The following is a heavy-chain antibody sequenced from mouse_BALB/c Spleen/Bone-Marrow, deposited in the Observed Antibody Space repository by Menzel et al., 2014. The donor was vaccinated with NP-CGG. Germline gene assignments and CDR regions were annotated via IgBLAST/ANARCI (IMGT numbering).Heavy chain of an antibody. CDR3: ARVYGWYFDV. CDR1: GFTFSSYG. V-gene: IGHV5-6-3*01. Sequence: EVNVVESGGGLVQPGGSLKLSCVASGFTFSSYGMSWVRQTPDKRLELVATINNNGGSTYYPDSVKGQFTISRDNAKNTLYLQMSSLKSEDTAMYDCARVYGWYFDVWGAGTTVTVSS. J-gene: IGHJ1*01. CDR2: INNNGGST. D-gene: IGHD1-1*01.